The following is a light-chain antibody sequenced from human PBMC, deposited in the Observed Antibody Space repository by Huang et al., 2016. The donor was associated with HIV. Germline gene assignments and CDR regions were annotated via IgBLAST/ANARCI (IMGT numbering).Light chain of an antibody. Sequence: IILTQSPATLSVSPGEGATLSCRASQSIGTNLAWYQQGPGQAPRLLVYGASTRATGVPVRFSGSGAVTQFNRTLSSLQSEDFATYYCQHYSNWPPLTFGGGTKVDI. J-gene: IGKJ4*01. CDR2: GAS. V-gene: IGKV3-15*01. CDR3: QHYSNWPPLT. CDR1: QSIGTN.